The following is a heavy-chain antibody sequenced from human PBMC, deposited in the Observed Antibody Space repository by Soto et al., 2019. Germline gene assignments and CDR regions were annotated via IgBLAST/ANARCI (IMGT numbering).Heavy chain of an antibody. CDR3: ARLYYYDSSGYYYGHFQH. CDR1: GGSISSDGYY. J-gene: IGHJ1*01. Sequence: QVQLQESGPGLVKPSQTLSLTCTVSGGSISSDGYYWSWIRQHPGKGLEWIGYIYYSGSTYYNPSLKSRVSISVDTSNTQFSLKLSSVTAADTAVYYCARLYYYDSSGYYYGHFQHWGQGTLVTVSS. D-gene: IGHD3-22*01. CDR2: IYYSGST. V-gene: IGHV4-31*03.